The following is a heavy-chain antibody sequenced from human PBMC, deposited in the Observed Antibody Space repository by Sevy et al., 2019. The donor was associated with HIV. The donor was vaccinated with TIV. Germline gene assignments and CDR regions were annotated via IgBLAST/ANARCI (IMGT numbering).Heavy chain of an antibody. CDR2: ISYDGSNK. V-gene: IGHV3-30*04. D-gene: IGHD1-26*01. Sequence: GGSLRLSCAASGFTFSSYAMHWVRQAPGKGLEWVAVISYDGSNKYYADSVKGRFTISRDNSKNTLYLQMSSLRAEDTAVYYCARVRRGGSYFAFDIWGQGTMVTVSS. J-gene: IGHJ3*02. CDR3: ARVRRGGSYFAFDI. CDR1: GFTFSSYA.